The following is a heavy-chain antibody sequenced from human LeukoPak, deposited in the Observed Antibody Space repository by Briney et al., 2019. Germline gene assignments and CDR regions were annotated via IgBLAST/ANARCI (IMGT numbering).Heavy chain of an antibody. CDR2: IYTSGST. V-gene: IGHV4-61*02. Sequence: SETLSLTCTVSGGSISTGSYYWGWLRQPAGKGLEWIGRIYTSGSTNYNPSLKGRVTISVDTSKNQFSLKLSSVTAADTAVYYCARADSAADYYYYGMDVWGQGTTVTVSS. CDR1: GGSISTGSYY. D-gene: IGHD6-13*01. J-gene: IGHJ6*02. CDR3: ARADSAADYYYYGMDV.